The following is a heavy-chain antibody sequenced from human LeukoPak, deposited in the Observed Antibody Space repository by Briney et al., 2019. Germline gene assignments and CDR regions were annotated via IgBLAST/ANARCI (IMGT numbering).Heavy chain of an antibody. J-gene: IGHJ6*02. CDR2: IWYDGSNK. CDR1: GFTFSSYG. Sequence: GGSLRLSCAASGFTFSSYGMHWVRQAPGKGLEWVAVIWYDGSNKYYADSVKGRFTISRDNSKNTLYLQMNSLRAEDTAVYYCARDDRSGGSCYWGYYNYYGMDVWGQGTTVTVSS. D-gene: IGHD2-15*01. V-gene: IGHV3-33*01. CDR3: ARDDRSGGSCYWGYYNYYGMDV.